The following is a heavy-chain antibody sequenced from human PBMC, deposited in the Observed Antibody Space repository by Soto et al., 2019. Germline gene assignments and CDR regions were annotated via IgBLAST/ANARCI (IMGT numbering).Heavy chain of an antibody. CDR2: IYYSGST. V-gene: IGHV4-30-4*01. CDR3: ARASPVVTDV. CDR1: GGSISSGDYY. D-gene: IGHD5-18*01. J-gene: IGHJ6*02. Sequence: QVQLQESGPGLVKPSQTLSLTCTVSGGSISSGDYYWSWIRQPPGKGLEWIGYIYYSGSTSYNPSLXSXVXIXXDTCKNQFSLKLRSVTAADTAVYYCARASPVVTDVWGQGTTVTVSS.